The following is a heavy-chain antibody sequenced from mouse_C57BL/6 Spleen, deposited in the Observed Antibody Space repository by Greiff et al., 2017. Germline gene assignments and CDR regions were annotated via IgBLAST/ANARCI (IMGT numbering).Heavy chain of an antibody. CDR3: ARGDYYGSTSYAMDY. V-gene: IGHV1-26*01. J-gene: IGHJ4*01. Sequence: EVKLQQSGPELVKPGASVKISCKASGYTFTDYYMNWVKQSHGKSLEWIGDINPNNGGTSYNQKFKGKATLTVDKSSSTAYMELRSLTSEDSAVYYCARGDYYGSTSYAMDYWGQGNSVTVSS. D-gene: IGHD1-1*01. CDR1: GYTFTDYY. CDR2: INPNNGGT.